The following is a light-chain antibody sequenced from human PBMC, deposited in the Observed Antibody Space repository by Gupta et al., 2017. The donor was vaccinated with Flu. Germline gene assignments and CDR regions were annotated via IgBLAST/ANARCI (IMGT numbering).Light chain of an antibody. CDR3: QQSYSTLIT. V-gene: IGKV1-39*01. J-gene: IGKJ4*01. CDR2: AAS. Sequence: DIQMTQSPSSLSASVGDRVTITCRASQSISSYLNWYQQKPGKAPKLLIYAASRVKSGVPSRFSGSGSGTDFTLTISRLQPEDFATYYCQQSYSTLITFGGGTKVEIK. CDR1: QSISSY.